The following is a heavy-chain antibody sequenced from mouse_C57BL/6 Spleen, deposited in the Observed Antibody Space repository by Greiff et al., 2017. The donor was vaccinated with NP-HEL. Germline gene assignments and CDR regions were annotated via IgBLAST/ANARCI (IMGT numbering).Heavy chain of an antibody. CDR2: IDPEDGDT. D-gene: IGHD1-1*01. J-gene: IGHJ2*01. CDR1: GFNIKDYY. V-gene: IGHV14-1*01. Sequence: EVKLVESGAELVRPGASVKLSCTASGFNIKDYYMHWVKQRPEQGLEWIVRIDPEDGDTGYAPKFQVKDTMTADTSSNTAYLQLSSRTSEDTAVYYCTTPLSRNYYGSSNYFDYWGQGTTLTVSS. CDR3: TTPLSRNYYGSSNYFDY.